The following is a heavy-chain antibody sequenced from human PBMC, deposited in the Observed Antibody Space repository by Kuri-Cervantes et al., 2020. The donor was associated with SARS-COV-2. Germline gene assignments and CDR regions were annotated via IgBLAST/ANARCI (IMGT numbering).Heavy chain of an antibody. J-gene: IGHJ6*03. V-gene: IGHV3-9*01. CDR1: GFTFDDYA. CDR2: ISWNSGSI. CDR3: ARVAGEGPIYYYYMDV. D-gene: IGHD2-21*01. Sequence: SLKISCAASGFTFDDYAMHWVRQAPGKGLEWVSGISWNSGSIGYADSVKGRFTISRDNAKNSLFLQVNSLRVEDTAVYYCARVAGEGPIYYYYMDVWGKGTTVTVSS.